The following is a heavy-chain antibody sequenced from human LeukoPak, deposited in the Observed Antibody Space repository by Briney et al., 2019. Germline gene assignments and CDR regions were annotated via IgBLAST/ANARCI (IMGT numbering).Heavy chain of an antibody. CDR2: MYYSGST. CDR1: GGSMNDYY. J-gene: IGHJ5*02. CDR3: ARDRYCIGGICYSGRFDP. Sequence: PSETLSLTCTVSGGSMNDYYWSWLRQPPGKGLEWIGDMYYSGSTNYNPSLKSRVSISIDTSKNQFSLKLSSVTAADTAVYYCARDRYCIGGICYSGRFDPWGRGTLVTVSS. D-gene: IGHD2-15*01. V-gene: IGHV4-59*01.